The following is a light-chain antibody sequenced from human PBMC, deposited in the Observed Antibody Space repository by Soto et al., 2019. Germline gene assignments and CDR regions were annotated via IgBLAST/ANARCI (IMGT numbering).Light chain of an antibody. CDR2: DAS. CDR3: QQSYSPPPVT. J-gene: IGKJ5*01. V-gene: IGKV1-5*01. Sequence: DIQMTQSPSALSASLGDRVTITCRASHSIGTWLAWYQQRPGKAPKLLIYDASSLGSGVPSRFSGGGSGTDFTLTISSLQPEDFATYYCQQSYSPPPVTFGQGTRLEIK. CDR1: HSIGTW.